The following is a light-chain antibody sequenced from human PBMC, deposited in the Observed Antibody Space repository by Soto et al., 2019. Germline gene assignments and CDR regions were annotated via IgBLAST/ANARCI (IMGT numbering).Light chain of an antibody. CDR3: QSYDTNLSAYVV. Sequence: QLVLAQPPSVSGAPGQRITISCTGSNSNIGAGYDVHWYQQLPGTAPKLLIYANNNRPSGVPDRFSGSRSGTSASLTITGLQAEDEADYYCQSYDTNLSAYVVFGGGTKVTVL. CDR1: NSNIGAGYD. V-gene: IGLV1-40*01. J-gene: IGLJ2*01. CDR2: ANN.